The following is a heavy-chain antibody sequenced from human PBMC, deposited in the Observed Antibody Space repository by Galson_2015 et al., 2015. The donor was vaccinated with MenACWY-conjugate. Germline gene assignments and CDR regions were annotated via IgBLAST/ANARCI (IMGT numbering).Heavy chain of an antibody. Sequence: SLRLSCAASGFLFRSYAMSWVRQAPGQGLEWVSAMRGSGGSRTSADSVKGRFTISRDNSKNTLYLQMNSLRAEDTAVYYCAKTYCSRTNCREPNWYFDLWGRGTLVTVSS. D-gene: IGHD2-2*01. J-gene: IGHJ2*01. V-gene: IGHV3-23*01. CDR1: GFLFRSYA. CDR3: AKTYCSRTNCREPNWYFDL. CDR2: MRGSGGSR.